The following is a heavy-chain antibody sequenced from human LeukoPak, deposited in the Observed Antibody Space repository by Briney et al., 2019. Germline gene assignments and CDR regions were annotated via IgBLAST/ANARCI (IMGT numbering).Heavy chain of an antibody. CDR3: AGGEDYDILTGYYVFDY. V-gene: IGHV4-34*01. D-gene: IGHD3-9*01. CDR1: GGSFSGYY. Sequence: SETLSLTCAVYGGSFSGYYWSWIRQPPGKGLEWIGEINHSGSTNYNPSLKSRVTISVDTSKNQFSLKLSSVTAADTAVYYCAGGEDYDILTGYYVFDYWGQGTLVTVSS. J-gene: IGHJ4*02. CDR2: INHSGST.